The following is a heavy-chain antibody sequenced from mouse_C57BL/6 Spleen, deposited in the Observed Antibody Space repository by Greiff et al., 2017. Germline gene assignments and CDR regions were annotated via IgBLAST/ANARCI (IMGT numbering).Heavy chain of an antibody. Sequence: EVKLVESGAELVRPGASVKLSCTASGFNIKDDYMHWVKQRPEQGLEWIGWIDPENGDTEYASKFQGKATITADTSSNTAYLQLSSLTSEDTAVYYCTTDYGSSSYYYAMDYWGQGTSVTVSS. CDR1: GFNIKDDY. V-gene: IGHV14-4*01. J-gene: IGHJ4*01. CDR2: IDPENGDT. D-gene: IGHD1-1*01. CDR3: TTDYGSSSYYYAMDY.